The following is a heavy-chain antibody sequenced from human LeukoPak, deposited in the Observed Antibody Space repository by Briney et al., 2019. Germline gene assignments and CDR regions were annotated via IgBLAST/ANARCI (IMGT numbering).Heavy chain of an antibody. Sequence: PGRSLRLSCTASGFTFTSYAMHWVRQAPGKGLEWVAVISYDASNKYYADSVKGRFTISRDNSKNTLYLQMNSLRVEDTAGYYCAKDHRIVGAGHWGQGTLVTVSS. CDR2: ISYDASNK. CDR3: AKDHRIVGAGH. J-gene: IGHJ1*01. CDR1: GFTFTSYA. D-gene: IGHD1-26*01. V-gene: IGHV3-30*04.